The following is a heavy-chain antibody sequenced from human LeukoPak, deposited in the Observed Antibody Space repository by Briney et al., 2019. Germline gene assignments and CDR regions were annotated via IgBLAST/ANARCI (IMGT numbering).Heavy chain of an antibody. Sequence: KGGESLKISCKGSGYSFTSYWIGWVRQMPGKGLEWMGIIYPGDSDTRYSPSFQGQVTISADKSISTAYLQWSSLKASDTAMYYCARLSYEPGIAAAGPIDYWGQGTLVTVSS. CDR2: IYPGDSDT. D-gene: IGHD6-13*01. V-gene: IGHV5-51*01. CDR3: ARLSYEPGIAAAGPIDY. CDR1: GYSFTSYW. J-gene: IGHJ4*02.